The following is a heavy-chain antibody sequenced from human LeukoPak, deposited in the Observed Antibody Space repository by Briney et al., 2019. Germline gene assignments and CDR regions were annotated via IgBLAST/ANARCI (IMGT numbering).Heavy chain of an antibody. V-gene: IGHV3-21*01. CDR2: ISSSSSYI. J-gene: IGHJ4*02. CDR3: ARDPAEYGDPGTPHFDY. CDR1: GFTFSSYS. Sequence: GGSLRLSCAASGFTFSSYSMNWVRQAPGKGLEWVSSISSSSSYIYYADSVKGRFTISRDNAKNSLYLQMNSLRAEDTAVYYCARDPAEYGDPGTPHFDYWGQGTLVTVSS. D-gene: IGHD4-17*01.